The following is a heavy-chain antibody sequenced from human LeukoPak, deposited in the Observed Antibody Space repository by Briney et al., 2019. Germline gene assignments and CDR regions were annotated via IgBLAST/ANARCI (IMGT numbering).Heavy chain of an antibody. CDR1: GFTFDDYA. J-gene: IGHJ4*02. D-gene: IGHD2/OR15-2a*01. CDR3: AKDIRHSPTNFDY. Sequence: GGSLRLSCAASGFTFDDYAMHWVRQAPGKGLEWVSGISWNSGSIGYADSVKGRFTISRDNAKNSLYLQMSSLRAEDTALYYCAKDIRHSPTNFDYWGQGTLVTVSS. V-gene: IGHV3-9*01. CDR2: ISWNSGSI.